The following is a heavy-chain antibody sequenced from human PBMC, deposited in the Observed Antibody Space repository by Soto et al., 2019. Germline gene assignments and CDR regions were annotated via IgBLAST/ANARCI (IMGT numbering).Heavy chain of an antibody. V-gene: IGHV1-18*01. CDR1: GYNFSTYG. J-gene: IGHJ6*01. Sequence: QVHLVQSGAEVKKPGASVKVSCKSSGYNFSTYGISWVRQAPGQGLEWMGWISGDSLNTKSAQKLQGRFTMTTDSSEGTCFIDLRGRRSDDTAVYFWAREGQQQAKQTYFYFYGIDVWGQGNTVIVSS. CDR3: AREGQQQAKQTYFYFYGIDV. CDR2: ISGDSLNT. D-gene: IGHD3-9*01.